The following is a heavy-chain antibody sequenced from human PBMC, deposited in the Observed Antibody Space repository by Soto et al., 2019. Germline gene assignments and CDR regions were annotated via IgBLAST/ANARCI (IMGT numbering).Heavy chain of an antibody. CDR3: VKDSWLVRDFDY. CDR1: GFTFSSYG. V-gene: IGHV3-30*18. CDR2: ISYDGSNK. J-gene: IGHJ4*02. D-gene: IGHD6-19*01. Sequence: QVQLVESGGGVVQPGRSLRLSCAASGFTFSSYGMHWVRQAPGKGLEWVAVISYDGSNKYYADSVKGRFTISRDNSKTTLYLQMNSLRAEDTAVYYCVKDSWLVRDFDYWGQGPLVTVSS.